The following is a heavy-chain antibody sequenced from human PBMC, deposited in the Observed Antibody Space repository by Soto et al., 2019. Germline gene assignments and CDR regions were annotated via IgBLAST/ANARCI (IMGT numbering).Heavy chain of an antibody. J-gene: IGHJ4*02. D-gene: IGHD3-9*01. Sequence: EVQLLESGGGLVQPGGSLRLSCAASGFTLTSFGMNWVRQAPGKGLEWVSSLSGSGGSTYYAASVKGRFTISRYISKNTRYLRMNSLRAEDTAVYYCAKDRDFFPPRTWFFDCWGQGTLVTVSS. CDR1: GFTLTSFG. CDR3: AKDRDFFPPRTWFFDC. CDR2: LSGSGGST. V-gene: IGHV3-23*01.